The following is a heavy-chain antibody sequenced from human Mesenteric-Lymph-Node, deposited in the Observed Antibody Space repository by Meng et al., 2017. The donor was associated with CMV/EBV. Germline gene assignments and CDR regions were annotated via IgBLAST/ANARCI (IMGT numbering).Heavy chain of an antibody. CDR1: GFSLSTSGVG. Sequence: TCPFSGFSLSTSGVGVGWIRQPPGKALEWLALIYWDDDKRYSPSLKSRLTITKDTSKNQVVLTMTNMDPVDTATYYCAHRRQLLCFDYWGQGTLVTVSS. J-gene: IGHJ4*02. CDR2: IYWDDDK. V-gene: IGHV2-5*02. CDR3: AHRRQLLCFDY. D-gene: IGHD2-2*01.